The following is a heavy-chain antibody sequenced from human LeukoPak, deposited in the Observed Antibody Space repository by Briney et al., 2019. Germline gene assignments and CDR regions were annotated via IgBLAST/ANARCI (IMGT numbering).Heavy chain of an antibody. J-gene: IGHJ5*02. CDR3: ARDKYSSSWGWFDP. D-gene: IGHD6-6*01. Sequence: ASVTVSCKASGYTFTGYYMHWVRQAPGQGLEWMGWINPNIGGTNYAQKFQGRVTMTTDTSTSTAYMELRSLRSDDTAVYYCARDKYSSSWGWFDPWGQGTLVTVSS. CDR2: INPNIGGT. V-gene: IGHV1-2*02. CDR1: GYTFTGYY.